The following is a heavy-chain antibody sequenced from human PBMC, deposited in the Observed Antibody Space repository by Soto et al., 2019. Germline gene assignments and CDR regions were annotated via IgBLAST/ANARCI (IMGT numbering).Heavy chain of an antibody. J-gene: IGHJ6*03. Sequence: ASVKVSCKASGYTFTSYDINCVRQATGQGLEWMGWMNPNSGNTGYAQKFQGRVTMTRNTSISTAYMELSSLRSEDTAVYYCARAIRYCSSTSCYGGYYYMDVWGKGTTVTVSS. CDR3: ARAIRYCSSTSCYGGYYYMDV. CDR2: MNPNSGNT. CDR1: GYTFTSYD. V-gene: IGHV1-8*01. D-gene: IGHD2-2*01.